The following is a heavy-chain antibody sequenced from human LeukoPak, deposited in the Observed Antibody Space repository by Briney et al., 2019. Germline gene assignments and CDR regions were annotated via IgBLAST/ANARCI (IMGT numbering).Heavy chain of an antibody. CDR1: GYSISSGYY. V-gene: IGHV4-61*01. D-gene: IGHD3-22*01. Sequence: SETLSLTCTVSGYSISSGYYWGWIRQPPGKGLEWIGYIYYSGSTNYNPSLKSRVTISVDTSKNQFSLKLSSVTAADTAVYYCARVAWYYDSSGYYYVFDNYYYYMDVWGKGTTVTVSS. J-gene: IGHJ6*03. CDR3: ARVAWYYDSSGYYYVFDNYYYYMDV. CDR2: IYYSGST.